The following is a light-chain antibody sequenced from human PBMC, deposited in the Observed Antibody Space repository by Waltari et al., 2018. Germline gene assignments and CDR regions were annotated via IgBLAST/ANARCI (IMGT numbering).Light chain of an antibody. CDR2: YTSDSDK. Sequence: QAVLTQPSSLSASPGASASLTCTLHSCINVASYRLYWYQPKPGSPPQFLLMYTSDSDKRQGSGVPSRFSGSKDASANAGILLISGLQSVDEADYYCMIWHNSAVVFGGGTKLTVL. CDR1: SCINVASYR. J-gene: IGLJ2*01. V-gene: IGLV5-45*02. CDR3: MIWHNSAVV.